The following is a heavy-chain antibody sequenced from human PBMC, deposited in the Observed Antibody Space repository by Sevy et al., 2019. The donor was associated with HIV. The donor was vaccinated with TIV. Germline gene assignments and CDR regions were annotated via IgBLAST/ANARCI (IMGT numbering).Heavy chain of an antibody. CDR2: ISGSGGST. J-gene: IGHJ6*02. Sequence: GGSLRLSCAASGFTFSSYAMSWVRQAPGKGLEWVSAISGSGGSTYYADSVKGRFTISRDNSKNTLYLQMNSLRAEDTAVYYCAQGEGYCGGDCYYGDYYYGMDVWGQGTTVTVSS. CDR3: AQGEGYCGGDCYYGDYYYGMDV. CDR1: GFTFSSYA. D-gene: IGHD2-21*01. V-gene: IGHV3-23*01.